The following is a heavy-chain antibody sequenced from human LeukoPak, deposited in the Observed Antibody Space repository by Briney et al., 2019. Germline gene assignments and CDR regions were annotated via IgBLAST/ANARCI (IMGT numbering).Heavy chain of an antibody. CDR3: ARDMWGGSWPLYYYYYYGMDV. V-gene: IGHV7-4-1*02. J-gene: IGHJ6*02. CDR1: GYTFTSYA. Sequence: ASVKVSCKASGYTFTSYAMNWVRQAPGQGLEWMGWINTNTGNPTYAHGFTGRFVFSLDTSVSTAYLQISSLKAEDTAVYYCARDMWGGSWPLYYYYYYGMDVWGQGTTVTVSS. D-gene: IGHD2-15*01. CDR2: INTNTGNP.